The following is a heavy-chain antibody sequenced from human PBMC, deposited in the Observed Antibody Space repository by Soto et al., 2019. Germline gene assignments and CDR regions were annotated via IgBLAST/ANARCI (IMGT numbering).Heavy chain of an antibody. CDR1: GGSISSVFYY. J-gene: IGHJ3*02. D-gene: IGHD2-8*01. CDR2: IYYSGST. CDR3: ARGACTNGVCYSSGWYLVAFDI. V-gene: IGHV4-31*03. Sequence: TLSLTCTVSGGSISSVFYYWSWIRQHPGKGLEWIGYIYYSGSTYYNPSLKSRVTISVDTSKNQFPLKLSSVTAADTAVYYCARGACTNGVCYSSGWYLVAFDIWGQGTMVTVSS.